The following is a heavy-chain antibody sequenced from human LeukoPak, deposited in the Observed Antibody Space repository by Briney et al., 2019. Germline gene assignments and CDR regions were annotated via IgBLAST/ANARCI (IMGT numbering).Heavy chain of an antibody. CDR3: ARVRRGSSSWYGDFDY. Sequence: GGSLRLSCAASGFTFSSYSMNWVRQAPGKGLEWVSSISSSSSYIYYADSVKGRFTISRDNAKNSLYLQMNSLRAEDTAVYYCARVRRGSSSWYGDFDYWGQGTLVTVSS. D-gene: IGHD6-13*01. J-gene: IGHJ4*02. V-gene: IGHV3-21*01. CDR2: ISSSSSYI. CDR1: GFTFSSYS.